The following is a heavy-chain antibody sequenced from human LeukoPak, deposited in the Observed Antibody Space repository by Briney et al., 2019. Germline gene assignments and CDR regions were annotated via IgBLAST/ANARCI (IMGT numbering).Heavy chain of an antibody. J-gene: IGHJ4*02. CDR1: GYAFTSCH. V-gene: IGHV1-46*01. D-gene: IGHD4-11*01. CDR3: ARSDYNDYRGLGF. Sequence: GASVKVSCKASGYAFTSCHIHWMRQAPGQGLGLMGIIIPSSGSTTYAQQFQGRVTMTRDTSTSTVYMELSSLTSGDTAVYFCARSDYNDYRGLGFWGQGTLVTVSS. CDR2: IIPSSGST.